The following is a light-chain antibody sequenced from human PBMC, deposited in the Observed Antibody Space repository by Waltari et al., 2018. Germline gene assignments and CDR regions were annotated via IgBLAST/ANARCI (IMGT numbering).Light chain of an antibody. V-gene: IGKV3-11*01. J-gene: IGKJ4*01. CDR3: QQRYNWRT. Sequence: EIVLTQSPATLSLSPGERATLSCRASQSVSSSLAWYQQKPGQAPRLLLYEASIWATGIPARFSGSGSGADFTLTISRLEPEDFAVYYCQQRYNWRTFGGGTKVELK. CDR2: EAS. CDR1: QSVSSS.